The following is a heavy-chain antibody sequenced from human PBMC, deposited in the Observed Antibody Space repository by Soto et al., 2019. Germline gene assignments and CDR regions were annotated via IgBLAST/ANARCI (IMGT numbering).Heavy chain of an antibody. CDR3: ARSSMIVVVITGPFDY. CDR1: GDSVSSNSAA. V-gene: IGHV6-1*01. J-gene: IGHJ4*02. CDR2: TYYRSKWYN. Sequence: PSQTLSLTCAISGDSVSSNSAAWNWIRQSPSRGLEWLGRTYYRSKWYNDYAVSVKSRITINPDTSKNQFSLQLNSVTPEDTAVYYCARSSMIVVVITGPFDYRGQGTLVTVSS. D-gene: IGHD3-22*01.